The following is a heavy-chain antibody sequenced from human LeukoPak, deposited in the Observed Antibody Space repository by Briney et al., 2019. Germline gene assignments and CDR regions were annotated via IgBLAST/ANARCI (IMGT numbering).Heavy chain of an antibody. CDR2: ISSSGSPI. D-gene: IGHD3-10*01. CDR3: ARDPLVRGNDAFDI. J-gene: IGHJ3*02. CDR1: GFTFSSYE. V-gene: IGHV3-48*03. Sequence: GGSLRLSCAASGFTFSSYEMNWVRQAPGKGREWVSYISSSGSPIYYADSVKGRFTISRDNAKNSLYLQMNSLRAEDTAVYYCARDPLVRGNDAFDIWGQGTMVTVSS.